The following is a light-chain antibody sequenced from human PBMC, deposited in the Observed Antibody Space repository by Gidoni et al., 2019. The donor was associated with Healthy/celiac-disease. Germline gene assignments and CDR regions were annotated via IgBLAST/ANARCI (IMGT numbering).Light chain of an antibody. Sequence: DIVMTQSHDSLAWSLGERATINCKSSQSVLYSSNNKNYLAWYQQKPGQPPKLLIYWASTRESGVPDRFSGSGSGTDFTLTISSLQAEDVAVYYCQQYYSTPLTFGGGTKVEIK. V-gene: IGKV4-1*01. CDR3: QQYYSTPLT. J-gene: IGKJ4*01. CDR1: QSVLYSSNNKNY. CDR2: WAS.